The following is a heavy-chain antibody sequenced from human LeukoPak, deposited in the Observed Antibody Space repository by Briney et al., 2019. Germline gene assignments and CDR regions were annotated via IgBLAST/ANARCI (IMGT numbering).Heavy chain of an antibody. CDR1: GFTFSSYA. Sequence: GGSLRLSCAASGFTFSSYAMHWVRQAPGKGLEWVAFIRYDGSNKYYADSVKGRFTISRDNSKNTLYLQLNSLRAEDTAVYYCAKDRVNNFDYWGQGTLVTVSS. J-gene: IGHJ4*02. D-gene: IGHD1/OR15-1a*01. CDR3: AKDRVNNFDY. V-gene: IGHV3-30*02. CDR2: IRYDGSNK.